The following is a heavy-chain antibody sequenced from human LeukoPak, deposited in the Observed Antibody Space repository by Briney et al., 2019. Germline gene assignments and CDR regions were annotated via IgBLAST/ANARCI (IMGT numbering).Heavy chain of an antibody. J-gene: IGHJ6*02. CDR2: ISSSSSII. CDR3: ARDLTSSGYSSGSYYNYYGMDV. V-gene: IGHV3-48*01. CDR1: GFTFSSYA. D-gene: IGHD6-19*01. Sequence: GGSLRLSCAASGFTFSSYAMSWVRQAPGKGLEWVSYISSSSSIIYYADSVKGRFTISRDNAKNSLYLQMNSLRAEDTAVYYCARDLTSSGYSSGSYYNYYGMDVWGQGTTVTVSS.